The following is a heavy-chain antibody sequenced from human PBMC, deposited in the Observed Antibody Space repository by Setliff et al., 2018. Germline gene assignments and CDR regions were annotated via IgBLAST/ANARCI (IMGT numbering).Heavy chain of an antibody. V-gene: IGHV3-11*04. Sequence: GGSLRLSCAASGFTFSDYYMSWIRQAPGKGLEWASYISSSGSTIYYADSVKGRFTISRDNAKNSLYLQMNSLRAEDTAVYYCAREPFSSIAAPDDAFDIWGQGTMVTVSS. J-gene: IGHJ3*02. D-gene: IGHD6-6*01. CDR3: AREPFSSIAAPDDAFDI. CDR2: ISSSGSTI. CDR1: GFTFSDYY.